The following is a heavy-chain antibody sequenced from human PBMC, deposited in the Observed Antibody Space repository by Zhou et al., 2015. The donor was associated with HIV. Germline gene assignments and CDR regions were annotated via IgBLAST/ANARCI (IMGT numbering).Heavy chain of an antibody. J-gene: IGHJ5*02. Sequence: QVQLLQSGAEVKKPGSSVKVSCKASGGTFSTYAISWVRQAPGQGLEWMGGIIPIFGTANYAQKFQGRVTITADESTSTAYMELSSLRSEDTAVYYCARDSLGIAARPGIYWFDPWGQGTLVTVSS. CDR2: IIPIFGTA. CDR1: GGTFSTYA. CDR3: ARDSLGIAARPGIYWFDP. V-gene: IGHV1-69*01. D-gene: IGHD6-6*01.